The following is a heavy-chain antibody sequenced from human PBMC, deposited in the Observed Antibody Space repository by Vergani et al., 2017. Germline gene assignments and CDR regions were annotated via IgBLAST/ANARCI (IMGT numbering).Heavy chain of an antibody. D-gene: IGHD2-15*01. V-gene: IGHV5-51*01. CDR3: ARPRYCSGGSCYSTDAFDI. CDR2: LYPGDSDT. J-gene: IGHJ3*02. Sequence: EVQLVQSGAEVKTPPFSLPFPSLSSPYPFTRYSLCWVRQMPANALRCIWLLYPGDSDTRYSPSFQGQVTISADKSISTAYLQWSSLKASDTAMYYCARPRYCSGGSCYSTDAFDIWGQGTMVTVSS. CDR1: PYPFTRYS.